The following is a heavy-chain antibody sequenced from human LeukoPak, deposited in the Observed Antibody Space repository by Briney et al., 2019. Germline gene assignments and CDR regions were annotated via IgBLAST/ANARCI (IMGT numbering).Heavy chain of an antibody. J-gene: IGHJ2*01. Sequence: ASVKVSCKAPGYTFTGYYMHWVRQAPGQGLEWMGRINPNSGGTNYAQKFQGRVTMTRDMSISTAHMELSRLRSDDTAVYYCAREPAYQGWYFDLWGRGTLVTVSS. CDR2: INPNSGGT. D-gene: IGHD2-2*01. CDR1: GYTFTGYY. CDR3: AREPAYQGWYFDL. V-gene: IGHV1-2*06.